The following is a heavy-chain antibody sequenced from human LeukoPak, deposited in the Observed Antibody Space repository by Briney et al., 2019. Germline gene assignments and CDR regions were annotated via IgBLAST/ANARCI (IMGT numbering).Heavy chain of an antibody. CDR1: GYSFTSHY. D-gene: IGHD3-16*02. CDR3: ARDNSVGDIAWWFDP. CDR2: INPSGSST. J-gene: IGHJ5*02. Sequence: GASVKVSSKASGYSFTSHYMHWVRQAPGQGLDWMGLINPSGSSTLYAQKFQGRVTMTRDMSTTTDYMELSSLRSEDTAVYYCARDNSVGDIAWWFDPWGQGTLVTVSS. V-gene: IGHV1-46*01.